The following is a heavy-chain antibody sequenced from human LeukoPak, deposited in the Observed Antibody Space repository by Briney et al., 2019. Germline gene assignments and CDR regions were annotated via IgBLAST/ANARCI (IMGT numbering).Heavy chain of an antibody. D-gene: IGHD6-13*01. J-gene: IGHJ4*02. Sequence: PGGSLRLSCAASGFTFSSFGMHWVRQAPGKGLEWVAFIRYDGSNKYYADSVKGRFTISRDNSKNTLYLQMNSLRAEDTAVFYCAKDRRSNSYRSSWLDYWGQGTLVTVSS. CDR2: IRYDGSNK. V-gene: IGHV3-30*02. CDR3: AKDRRSNSYRSSWLDY. CDR1: GFTFSSFG.